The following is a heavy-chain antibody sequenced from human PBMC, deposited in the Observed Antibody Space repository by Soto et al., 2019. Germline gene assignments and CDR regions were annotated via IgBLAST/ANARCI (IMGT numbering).Heavy chain of an antibody. CDR1: GGTFSSYA. CDR3: ARVRYYYDSSGYDYYYYGMDV. V-gene: IGHV1-69*13. Sequence: AASVKVSCKASGGTFSSYAISWVRQAPGQGLEWMGGIIPIFGTANYAQKFQGRVTITADESTSTAYMELSSLRSEDTAVYYCARVRYYYDSSGYDYYYYGMDVWGQGTTVTVSS. D-gene: IGHD3-22*01. J-gene: IGHJ6*02. CDR2: IIPIFGTA.